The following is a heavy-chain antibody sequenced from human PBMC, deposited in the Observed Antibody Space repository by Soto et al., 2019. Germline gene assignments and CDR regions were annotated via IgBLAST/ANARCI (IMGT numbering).Heavy chain of an antibody. J-gene: IGHJ5*02. CDR1: GGSFSGYY. Sequence: SETLSLTCAVYGGSFSGYYWSWIRQPPGKGLEWIGEINHSGSTNYNPSLKSRVTISVDTSKNQFSLKLSSVTAADTAVYYCARWKGSSSGENDKLRRYNWFDPWGQGTLVTVSS. CDR3: ARWKGSSSGENDKLRRYNWFDP. D-gene: IGHD6-13*01. V-gene: IGHV4-34*01. CDR2: INHSGST.